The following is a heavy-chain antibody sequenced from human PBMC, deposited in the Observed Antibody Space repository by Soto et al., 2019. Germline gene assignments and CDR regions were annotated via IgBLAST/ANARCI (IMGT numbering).Heavy chain of an antibody. CDR2: INPNTDVT. CDR1: GYTFTGYY. V-gene: IGHV1-2*02. CDR3: VYYCAKSNYGGDDYFQYGLDV. Sequence: ASVKVSCKASGYTFTGYYMHWVRQAPGQGLEWMGWINPNTDVTNYAQRFQGRVTMAREMSTNTAYLELSGLRSDDTADDTAVYYCAKSNYGGDDYFQYGLDVWGQGTTVTVSS. D-gene: IGHD2-21*02. J-gene: IGHJ6*02.